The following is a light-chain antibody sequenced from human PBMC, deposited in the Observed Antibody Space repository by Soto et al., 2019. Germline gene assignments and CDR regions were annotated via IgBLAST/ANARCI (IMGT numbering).Light chain of an antibody. CDR2: DVS. V-gene: IGLV2-14*03. Sequence: QSVLTQHASVSESPGQSITISCTGASSDVGGYNSVSWYQQHPGKAPNLLIYDVSNRPSGVSSRFSGSKSGNTASLTISGLQAEDEADYYCSSYTSGSTLVFGGGTKLTVL. CDR3: SSYTSGSTLV. J-gene: IGLJ2*01. CDR1: SSDVGGYNS.